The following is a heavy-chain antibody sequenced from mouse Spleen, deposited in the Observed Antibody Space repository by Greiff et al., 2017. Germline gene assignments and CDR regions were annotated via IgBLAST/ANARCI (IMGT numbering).Heavy chain of an antibody. V-gene: IGHV5-9-3*01. J-gene: IGHJ2*01. Sequence: EVQLVESGGGLVKLGGSLKLSCAASGFTFSSYAMSWVRQTPEKRLEWVATISSGGGNTYYPDSVKGRFTISRDNAKNTLYLQMSSLKSEDTAMYYCARHKGYYGSSYVGYFDYWGQGTTLTVSS. CDR1: GFTFSSYA. CDR2: ISSGGGNT. CDR3: ARHKGYYGSSYVGYFDY. D-gene: IGHD1-1*01.